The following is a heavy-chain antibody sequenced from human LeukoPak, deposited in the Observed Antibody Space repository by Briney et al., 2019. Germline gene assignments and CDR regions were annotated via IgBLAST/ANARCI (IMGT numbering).Heavy chain of an antibody. D-gene: IGHD2-2*01. CDR1: GFTVSSNY. V-gene: IGHV3-53*05. Sequence: GGSLRLSCAASGFTVSSNYMSWVRQAPGKGLEWVSVIYSGGSTYYADSVKGRSTISRDNSKNTLYLQMNSLRAEDTAVYYCAKVPWRYCSSTSCYLSLDYWGQGTLVTVSS. CDR3: AKVPWRYCSSTSCYLSLDY. J-gene: IGHJ4*02. CDR2: IYSGGST.